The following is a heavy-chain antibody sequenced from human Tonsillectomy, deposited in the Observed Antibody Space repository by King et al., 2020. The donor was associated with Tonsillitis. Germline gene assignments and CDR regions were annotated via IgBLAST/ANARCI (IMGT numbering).Heavy chain of an antibody. J-gene: IGHJ5*02. CDR3: AKDITMSSSWRWFDP. V-gene: IGHV3-9*01. Sequence: DVQLVESGGGLVQPGRSLRLSCAASGFTFDDYAMHWVRQAPGKGLEWVSGISWNSGGIGYADSVKGRFTISRDNAKNSLYLQMNSLRAEDTALYYCAKDITMSSSWRWFDPWGQGTLVTVSS. CDR2: ISWNSGGI. CDR1: GFTFDDYA. D-gene: IGHD6-13*01.